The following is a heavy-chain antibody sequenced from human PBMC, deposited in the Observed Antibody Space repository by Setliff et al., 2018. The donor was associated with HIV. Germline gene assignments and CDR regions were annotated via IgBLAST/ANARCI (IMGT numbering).Heavy chain of an antibody. CDR3: AASISSRHYYGSAL. Sequence: ASVKVSCKISGYTLSELSMHWVRQAPGKGLEWMVGFNPEEGKTIYAQKFQGRVTMTEDTSTDTAFVDLNNLRSEDTAVYYCAASISSRHYYGSALWGRGTLVTVS. V-gene: IGHV1-24*01. D-gene: IGHD3-10*01. CDR1: GYTLSELS. J-gene: IGHJ2*01. CDR2: FNPEEGKT.